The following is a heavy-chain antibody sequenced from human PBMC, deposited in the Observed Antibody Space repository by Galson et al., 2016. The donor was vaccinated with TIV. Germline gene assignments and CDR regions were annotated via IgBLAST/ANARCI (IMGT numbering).Heavy chain of an antibody. J-gene: IGHJ5*02. CDR3: ARMLFDIVGAPAATPTGYFDP. CDR1: EFTFSDYW. D-gene: IGHD2-2*01. CDR2: INQGGSEK. V-gene: IGHV3-7*01. Sequence: SLRLSCAAPEFTFSDYWMSWLRQAPGKGLEWVASINQGGSEKDYVDSVKGRFTISRDNAQTSLYLQMDSLRAEDTAVYYCARMLFDIVGAPAATPTGYFDPWGQGTLVTVSS.